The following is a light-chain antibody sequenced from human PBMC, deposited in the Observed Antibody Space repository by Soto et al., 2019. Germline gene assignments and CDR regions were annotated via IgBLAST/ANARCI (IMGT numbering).Light chain of an antibody. CDR2: AAS. J-gene: IGKJ2*01. Sequence: DIPMTQSPSSLSASVGDRVTITCRASQSISSYLNWYQQKPGKAPKLLIYAASSLQRGVPSRFSGSGSGTDFTLTISSLQPEDFATYYCQQSYSTPYTFGHGIKLEIK. CDR3: QQSYSTPYT. CDR1: QSISSY. V-gene: IGKV1-39*01.